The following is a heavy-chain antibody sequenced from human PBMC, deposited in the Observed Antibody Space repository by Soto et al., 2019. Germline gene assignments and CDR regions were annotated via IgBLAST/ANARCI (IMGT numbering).Heavy chain of an antibody. CDR1: GGSISSGGYY. J-gene: IGHJ5*02. V-gene: IGHV4-31*03. CDR3: ASDGGGYYSSGWYRFDP. Sequence: SETLSLTCTVSGGSISSGGYYWSWIRQHPGKGLEWIGYIYYSGSTYYNPSLKSRGTISVDTSKNQFSLKLSSVTAADTAVYYCASDGGGYYSSGWYRFDPWGQGTLVTVSS. CDR2: IYYSGST. D-gene: IGHD6-19*01.